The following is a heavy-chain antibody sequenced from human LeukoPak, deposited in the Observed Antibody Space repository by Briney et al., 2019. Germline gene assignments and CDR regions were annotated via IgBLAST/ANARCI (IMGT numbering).Heavy chain of an antibody. Sequence: GGSLRLSCAASGFTVSDNYMSWVRQAPGKGLEWVSVIYTGGRTYYADSVKGRFTISRDNSKNTLYLQMNSLRAEDTAVYYCAKDPGYSGYEPEDWYFDLWGRGTLVTVSS. D-gene: IGHD5-12*01. CDR3: AKDPGYSGYEPEDWYFDL. CDR1: GFTVSDNY. J-gene: IGHJ2*01. CDR2: IYTGGRT. V-gene: IGHV3-53*05.